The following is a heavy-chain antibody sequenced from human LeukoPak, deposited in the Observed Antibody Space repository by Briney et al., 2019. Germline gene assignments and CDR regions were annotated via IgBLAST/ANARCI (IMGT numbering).Heavy chain of an antibody. Sequence: SETLSLTCTVSDGSITNYDWSWVRQPPGKGLEFIGHVHYSGTTNYNPSLRSRVTISIDTSKKHFFLKLKSVTAADTAVYYCARLFLSRTFNWNYGDLWYFDYWGQGTLVTVSS. D-gene: IGHD1-7*01. J-gene: IGHJ4*02. CDR1: DGSITNYD. CDR3: ARLFLSRTFNWNYGDLWYFDY. V-gene: IGHV4-59*12. CDR2: VHYSGTT.